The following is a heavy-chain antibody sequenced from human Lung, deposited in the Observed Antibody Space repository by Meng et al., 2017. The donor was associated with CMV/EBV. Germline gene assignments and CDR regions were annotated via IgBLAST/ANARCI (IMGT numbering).Heavy chain of an antibody. J-gene: IGHJ4*02. CDR3: ARDPRGDGGVPFDD. D-gene: IGHD5-24*01. CDR1: GFNFNNYW. CDR2: INEDGSET. Sequence: GGSXRLXCVGSGFNFNNYWMNWVRQAPGKGLEWVANINEDGSETYYLDSVKGRFTISRDNAKNTLFLQVNSLRADDTAVYYCARDPRGDGGVPFDDWGQGXLVTVSS. V-gene: IGHV3-7*01.